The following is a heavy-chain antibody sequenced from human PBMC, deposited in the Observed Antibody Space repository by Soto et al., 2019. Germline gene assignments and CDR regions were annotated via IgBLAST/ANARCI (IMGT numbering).Heavy chain of an antibody. CDR1: GGSISSGGYY. Sequence: QVQLQESGPGLVKPSQTLSLTCTVSGGSISSGGYYWSWIRQHPGKGLEWIGYVYYSGSTYYNLSLKSRVTISVVTSKNQFSLKLSSVNAADTAVYYSVREVWNYLNWFDPWGQGTLVTVSS. CDR3: VREVWNYLNWFDP. CDR2: VYYSGST. V-gene: IGHV4-31*03. J-gene: IGHJ5*02. D-gene: IGHD1-7*01.